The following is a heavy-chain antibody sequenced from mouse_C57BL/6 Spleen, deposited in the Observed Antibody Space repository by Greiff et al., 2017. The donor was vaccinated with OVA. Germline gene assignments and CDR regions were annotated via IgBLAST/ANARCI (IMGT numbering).Heavy chain of an antibody. V-gene: IGHV1-53*01. Sequence: QVHVKQPGTELVKPGASVKLSCKASGYTFTSYWMHWVKQRPGQGLEWIGNINPSNGGTNYNEKFKSKDTLTVDKSSSTAYMQLSSLTSEDSAVYYCARSGEGLPSWFAYWGQGTLVTVSA. CDR3: ARSGEGLPSWFAY. CDR1: GYTFTSYW. CDR2: INPSNGGT. J-gene: IGHJ3*01. D-gene: IGHD2-2*01.